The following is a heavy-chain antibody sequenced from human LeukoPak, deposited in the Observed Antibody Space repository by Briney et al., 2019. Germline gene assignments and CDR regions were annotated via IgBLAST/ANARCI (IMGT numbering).Heavy chain of an antibody. V-gene: IGHV3-72*01. CDR3: TRVLAAAANALDI. Sequence: GGSLRLSCAASGFTFSNAWMSWVRQAPGKGLEWVGRSRHKAKRYSTEYAASVKGRFTISRDDSKNSLYLQMNSLKTEDTAVYYCTRVLAAAANALDIWGQGTMVTVSS. CDR2: SRHKAKRYST. CDR1: GFTFSNAW. D-gene: IGHD6-13*01. J-gene: IGHJ3*02.